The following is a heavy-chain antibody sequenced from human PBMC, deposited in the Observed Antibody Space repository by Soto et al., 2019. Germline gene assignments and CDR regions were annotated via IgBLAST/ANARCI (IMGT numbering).Heavy chain of an antibody. CDR2: ISYDGSNK. V-gene: IGHV3-30*18. CDR3: VKDGSSGWPYYYGMDV. J-gene: IGHJ6*02. Sequence: GGSLRLSCAASGFTFSSYGMHWVRQAPGKGLEWVAVISYDGSNKYYADSVKGRFTISRDNSKNTLYLQMSSLRAEDTAVYYCVKDGSSGWPYYYGMDVWGQGTTVTGSS. CDR1: GFTFSSYG. D-gene: IGHD6-19*01.